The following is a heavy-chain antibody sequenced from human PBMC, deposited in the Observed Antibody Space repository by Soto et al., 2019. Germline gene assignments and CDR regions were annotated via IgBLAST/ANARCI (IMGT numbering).Heavy chain of an antibody. D-gene: IGHD3-9*01. CDR2: IYYTGTT. J-gene: IGHJ5*02. CDR1: CDPLSSGSYY. CDR3: ARAASPYFDLLSAFHP. Sequence: SETLSLTCTVSCDPLSSGSYYCRWIRQSPGKRLEWSAHIYYTGTTRYNPSLKSRVTISVDTSKNQFSLRLTSVTAADTAVYYCARAASPYFDLLSAFHPWGQGTMVTVS. V-gene: IGHV4-61*01.